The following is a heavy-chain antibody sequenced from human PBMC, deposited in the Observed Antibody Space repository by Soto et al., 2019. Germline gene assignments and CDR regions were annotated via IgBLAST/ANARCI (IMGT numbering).Heavy chain of an antibody. D-gene: IGHD3-9*01. Sequence: GVLRLSCAASGFTFSDYYMTWIRQAPGKGLEWVSYISSGGGTIYYADSVKGRFTISRDNAKNSLYLQMNSLRAEDTAVYYCARLLTGSINYWGQGTLVTVSS. J-gene: IGHJ4*02. V-gene: IGHV3-11*01. CDR2: ISSGGGTI. CDR3: ARLLTGSINY. CDR1: GFTFSDYY.